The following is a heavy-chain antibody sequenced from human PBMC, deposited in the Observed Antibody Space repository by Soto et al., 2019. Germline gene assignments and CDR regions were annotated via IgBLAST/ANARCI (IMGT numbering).Heavy chain of an antibody. CDR3: AKTISGYFWAGDS. V-gene: IGHV3-23*01. J-gene: IGHJ4*02. CDR2: IGGSGENT. CDR1: GFTFSSYA. Sequence: PXVSLRLSCAASGFTFSSYAISWVRQAPGKGLEWVSGIGGSGENTYYADSVRGRFTISRDNSRNTLYLQMNSLRAEDTALYYCAKTISGYFWAGDSWGRGTLVTVSS. D-gene: IGHD5-12*01.